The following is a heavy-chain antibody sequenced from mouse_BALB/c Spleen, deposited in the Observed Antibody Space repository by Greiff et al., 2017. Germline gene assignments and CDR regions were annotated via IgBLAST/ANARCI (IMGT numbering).Heavy chain of an antibody. J-gene: IGHJ4*01. D-gene: IGHD2-1*01. CDR2: ISDGGSYT. V-gene: IGHV5-4*02. CDR3: ARGNLYAMDY. Sequence: EVHLVESGGGLVKPGGSLKLSCAASGFTFSDYYMYWVRQTPEKRLEWVATISDGGSYTYYPDSVKGRFTISRDNAKNNLYLQMSSLKSEDTAMYYCARGNLYAMDYWGQGTSVTVSS. CDR1: GFTFSDYY.